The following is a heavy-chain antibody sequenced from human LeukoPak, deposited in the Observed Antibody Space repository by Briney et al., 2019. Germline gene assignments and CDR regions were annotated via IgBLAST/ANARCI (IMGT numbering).Heavy chain of an antibody. CDR1: GGSISGYY. J-gene: IGHJ4*02. CDR2: IYTSGST. Sequence: SETLSLTCTVSGGSISGYYWNWIRQPAGKGLEWIGRIYTSGSTNYNPSLKSRLTMSVDTSKNQFSLKLISVTAADTAVYYCARAMVRGGGDYWGQGTLVTVSS. V-gene: IGHV4-4*07. D-gene: IGHD3-10*01. CDR3: ARAMVRGGGDY.